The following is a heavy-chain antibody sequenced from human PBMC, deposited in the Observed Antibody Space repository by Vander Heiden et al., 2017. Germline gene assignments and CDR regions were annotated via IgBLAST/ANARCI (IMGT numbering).Heavy chain of an antibody. CDR3: AREGIAAAGTLYYGMDV. CDR2: ISSSGSTI. D-gene: IGHD6-13*01. V-gene: IGHV3-48*03. Sequence: VQLVESGGGLVQPGGSLRLSCAASGFTLISCVMNWVRQAPGKGLEWVSYISSSGSTIYYADSVKGRFTISRDNAKNSLYLQMNSLRAEDTAVYYCAREGIAAAGTLYYGMDVWGQGTTVTVSS. J-gene: IGHJ6*02. CDR1: GFTLISCV.